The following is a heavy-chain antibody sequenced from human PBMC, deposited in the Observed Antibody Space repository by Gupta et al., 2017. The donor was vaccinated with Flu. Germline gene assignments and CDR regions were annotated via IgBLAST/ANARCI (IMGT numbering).Heavy chain of an antibody. CDR1: GFSFSNYG. Sequence: QERVVESGGGVVQPGRSLRLSCAASGFSFSNYGMHWVRQAPGKGLEWLAGISHDRSQNYHTDSVKGRFSISRDNSKNTLYLQMSGLRTEDTAVYYGAKDWRWNNNIYGMNVWGQGTTVTVSS. J-gene: IGHJ6*02. CDR2: ISHDRSQN. D-gene: IGHD1-1*01. CDR3: AKDWRWNNNIYGMNV. V-gene: IGHV3-30*18.